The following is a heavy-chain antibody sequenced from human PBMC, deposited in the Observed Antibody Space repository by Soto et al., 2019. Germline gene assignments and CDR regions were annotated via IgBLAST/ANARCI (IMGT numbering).Heavy chain of an antibody. D-gene: IGHD3-3*02. J-gene: IGHJ4*02. CDR3: AKDHSHFRSGLDY. CDR1: GFIFSDYA. CDR2: ISGSGGNT. Sequence: EVQLLQSGGGLVQPGGSLRLSCAASGFIFSDYAMTWVRQAPGKGLEWVSAISGSGGNTYYADSVKGRFTISRDNSRNTLYLQMESLRAEDTAIFYCAKDHSHFRSGLDYWGQGSQVTVSS. V-gene: IGHV3-23*01.